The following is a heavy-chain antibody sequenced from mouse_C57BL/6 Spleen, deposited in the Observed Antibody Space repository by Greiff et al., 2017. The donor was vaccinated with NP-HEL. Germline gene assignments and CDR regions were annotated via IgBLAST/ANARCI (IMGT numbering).Heavy chain of an antibody. V-gene: IGHV1-53*01. CDR3: ARPSYYDYDDYYAMDY. Sequence: QVQLQQPGTELVKPGASVKLSCKASGYTFTSYWMHWVKQRPGQGLEWIGNINPSNGGTNYNEKFKSKATLTVDKSSSTAYMQLSSLTSEDSAVYYCARPSYYDYDDYYAMDYWGQGTSVTVSS. D-gene: IGHD2-4*01. J-gene: IGHJ4*01. CDR2: INPSNGGT. CDR1: GYTFTSYW.